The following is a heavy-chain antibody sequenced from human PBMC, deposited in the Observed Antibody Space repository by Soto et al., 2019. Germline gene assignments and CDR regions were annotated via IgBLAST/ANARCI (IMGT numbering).Heavy chain of an antibody. V-gene: IGHV4-59*08. CDR3: AKLLGPAAFDI. Sequence: QVQLQESGPGLVKPSETLSLTCTVSGGSISSYYWSWIRQPPGKGLEWIGYIYYSGSTNYNPSLKSRVTLSADTAKNQFSLTLSSVTAADTAVYYCAKLLGPAAFDIWGQGTMVTVSS. D-gene: IGHD1-26*01. CDR2: IYYSGST. J-gene: IGHJ3*02. CDR1: GGSISSYY.